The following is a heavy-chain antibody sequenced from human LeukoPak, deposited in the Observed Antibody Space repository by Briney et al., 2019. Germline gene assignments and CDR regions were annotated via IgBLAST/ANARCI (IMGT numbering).Heavy chain of an antibody. CDR1: GYTFTGYY. Sequence: GASVKVSCKASGYTFTGYYMHWVRQAPGQGLEWMGWINPNSGGTNYAQKFQGRVTMTRDTSINTAYMELSSLRSEDTAVYYCARGGFGMGAFDIWGQGTMVTVSS. CDR3: ARGGFGMGAFDI. CDR2: INPNSGGT. V-gene: IGHV1-2*02. D-gene: IGHD3-10*01. J-gene: IGHJ3*02.